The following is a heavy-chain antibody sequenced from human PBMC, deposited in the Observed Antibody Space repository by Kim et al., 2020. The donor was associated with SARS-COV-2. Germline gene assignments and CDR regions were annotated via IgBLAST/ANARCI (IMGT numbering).Heavy chain of an antibody. V-gene: IGHV1-2*02. CDR1: GYTFTDHY. CDR3: ARGSHIIATATGGY. CDR2: INPNTGGT. D-gene: IGHD1-1*01. J-gene: IGHJ4*02. Sequence: ASVKVSCKASGYTFTDHYMHWVRQAPGQGLEWMGWINPNTGGTEYAQKLQGRVDMTRATSINTAYMELSRVRSDDTAVSYCARGSHIIATATGGYWGQGTLVTVSS.